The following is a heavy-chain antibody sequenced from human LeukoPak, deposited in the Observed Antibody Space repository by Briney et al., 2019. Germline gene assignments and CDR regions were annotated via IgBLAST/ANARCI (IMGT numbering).Heavy chain of an antibody. D-gene: IGHD1-20*01. V-gene: IGHV1-69*13. J-gene: IGHJ3*02. CDR2: IIPIFGTA. CDR3: ARERDNWNPHGGTDAFDI. Sequence: ASVKVSCKATGGTFSSYAISWVRQAPGQGLEWMGGIIPIFGTANYAQKFQGRVTITADESTSTAYMELSSLRSEDTAVYYCARERDNWNPHGGTDAFDIWGQGTMVTVSS. CDR1: GGTFSSYA.